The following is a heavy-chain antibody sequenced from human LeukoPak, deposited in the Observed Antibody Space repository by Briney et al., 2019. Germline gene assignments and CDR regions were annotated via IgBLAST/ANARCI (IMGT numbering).Heavy chain of an antibody. CDR3: ATIDPGIAAADDY. Sequence: EASVKVSCKASGYTFTSYAMNWVRQAPGQGLEWMGWINPNSGGTNYAQKFQGRVTMTRDTSISTAYMELSRLRSDDTAVYYCATIDPGIAAADDYWGQGTPVTVSS. D-gene: IGHD6-13*01. CDR2: INPNSGGT. CDR1: GYTFTSYA. J-gene: IGHJ4*02. V-gene: IGHV1-2*02.